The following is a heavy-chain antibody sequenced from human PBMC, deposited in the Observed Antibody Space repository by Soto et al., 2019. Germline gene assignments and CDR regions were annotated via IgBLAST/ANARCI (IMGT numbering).Heavy chain of an antibody. D-gene: IGHD1-1*01. V-gene: IGHV4-30-4*01. J-gene: IGHJ5*02. CDR2: IYYSGST. CDR1: GGSISSGDYY. Sequence: QVQLQESGPGLVKPSQTLSLTCTVSGGSISSGDYYWSWIRQPPGKGLEWIGYIYYSGSTYYNPSLKSRVTLSVDTSKNQFSLKLSSVTAADTALYYCAKGQLGTQVLGLSGKEVYSWFDPWGQGTLVTVSS. CDR3: AKGQLGTQVLGLSGKEVYSWFDP.